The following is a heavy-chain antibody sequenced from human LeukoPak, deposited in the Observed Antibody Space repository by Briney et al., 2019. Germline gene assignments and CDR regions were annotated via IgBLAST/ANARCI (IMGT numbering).Heavy chain of an antibody. D-gene: IGHD2-15*01. CDR1: GGSISSYY. CDR2: IYYSGST. CDR3: ARWGSHCSGGSCYQTDAFDI. J-gene: IGHJ3*02. V-gene: IGHV4-59*01. Sequence: SETLSLTCTVSGGSISSYYWSWVRQPPGKGLEWIGYIYYSGSTNYNPSLKSRVTISVDTSKNQFSLKLSSVTAADTAVYYCARWGSHCSGGSCYQTDAFDIWGQGTMVTVSS.